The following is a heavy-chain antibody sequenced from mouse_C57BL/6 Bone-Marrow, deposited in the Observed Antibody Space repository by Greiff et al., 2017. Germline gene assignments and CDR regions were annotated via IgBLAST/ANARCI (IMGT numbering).Heavy chain of an antibody. J-gene: IGHJ2*01. D-gene: IGHD1-1*01. CDR2: IHPNSGST. Sequence: SGAELARPGASVKLSCKASGYTFTSYGISWVKQRPGQGLEWIGMIHPNSGSTNYNEKFKSKATLTVDKSSSTAYMQLSSLTSEDSAVYYCARSGITDYWGQGTTLTVSS. CDR3: ARSGITDY. CDR1: GYTFTSYG. V-gene: IGHV1-64*01.